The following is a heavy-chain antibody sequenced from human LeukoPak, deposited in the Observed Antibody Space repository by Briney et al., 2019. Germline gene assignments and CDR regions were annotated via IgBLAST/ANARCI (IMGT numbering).Heavy chain of an antibody. CDR2: ISGSGGST. Sequence: PGGSLRLSCAASGFTFSSYAMSWVRQAPGKGLEWVSAISGSGGSTYYADSVKGRFTISRDNSKYTLYLQMNSLRAEDTAVYYCAKANQHIVEAYYFDYWGQGTLVTVSS. J-gene: IGHJ4*02. V-gene: IGHV3-23*01. CDR3: AKANQHIVEAYYFDY. CDR1: GFTFSSYA. D-gene: IGHD1-26*01.